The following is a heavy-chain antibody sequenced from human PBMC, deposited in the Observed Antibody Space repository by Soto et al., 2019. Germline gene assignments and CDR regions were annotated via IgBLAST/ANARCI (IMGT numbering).Heavy chain of an antibody. D-gene: IGHD1-1*01. CDR3: ARLAPRDGDPKTVRAFDI. J-gene: IGHJ3*02. CDR2: ISSSGST. Sequence: SETLSLTCTVSGGSITSFFWSWIRQPPGKGLEWIAYISSSGSTKYNPSLKSRVTISLDTSKNQFSLRSISVTAADTAVYYCARLAPRDGDPKTVRAFDIWGQGTMVTVS. CDR1: GGSITSFF. V-gene: IGHV4-59*01.